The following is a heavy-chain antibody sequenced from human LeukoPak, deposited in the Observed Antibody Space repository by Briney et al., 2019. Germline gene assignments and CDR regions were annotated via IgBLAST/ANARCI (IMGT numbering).Heavy chain of an antibody. CDR3: ARVAATVTDWFDP. CDR1: DYTFTSYG. Sequence: ASVKVSCKASDYTFTSYGISWVRQAPGQGPEWMGWINTYNGHSTHAQKFQGRVTMTADTSTSTADLELRSLRSDDTAVYYCARVAATVTDWFDPWGQGTLVTVSS. J-gene: IGHJ5*02. V-gene: IGHV1-18*04. CDR2: INTYNGHS. D-gene: IGHD4-11*01.